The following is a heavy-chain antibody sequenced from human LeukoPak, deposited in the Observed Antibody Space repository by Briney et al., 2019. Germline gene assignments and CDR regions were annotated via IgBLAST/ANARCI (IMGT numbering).Heavy chain of an antibody. D-gene: IGHD2-2*02. J-gene: IGHJ5*02. CDR1: GGTFSSYT. CDR3: ARDDYCSSTSCYSRKGNWFDP. V-gene: IGHV1-69*04. Sequence: SVKVSCKAAGGTFSSYTISWVRQAPGQGLEGMGRIIPILGIANYAQKFQGRVTITADESTSTAYMELSSLRSEDTAVYYCARDDYCSSTSCYSRKGNWFDPWGQGTLVTVSS. CDR2: IIPILGIA.